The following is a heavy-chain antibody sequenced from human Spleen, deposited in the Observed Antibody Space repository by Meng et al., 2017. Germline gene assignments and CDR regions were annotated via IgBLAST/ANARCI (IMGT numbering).Heavy chain of an antibody. D-gene: IGHD6-13*01. V-gene: IGHV3-74*01. CDR2: IDIDGSIT. CDR3: ARDLGGIFAY. Sequence: GESLKISCAASGFTFSSYWMSWVRQAPGKGLVWVSRIDIDGSITSYADSVKGRFTISRDNAKNTLYLQMNSLRAEDTAVYYCARDLGGIFAYWGQGAPVTVSS. CDR1: GFTFSSYW. J-gene: IGHJ4*02.